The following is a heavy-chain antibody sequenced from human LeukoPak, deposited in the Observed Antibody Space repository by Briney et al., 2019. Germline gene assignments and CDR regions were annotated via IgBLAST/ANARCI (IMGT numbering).Heavy chain of an antibody. CDR1: GYTFTSYY. D-gene: IGHD3-22*01. V-gene: IGHV1-18*04. J-gene: IGHJ6*02. Sequence: ASVKVSCKASGYTFTSYYMHWVRQAPGQGLEWMGWISAYNGNTNYAQKLQGRVTMTTDTSTSTAYMELRSLRSDDTAVYYCARNYDSSGYSYYYYYGMDVWGQGTTVTVSS. CDR3: ARNYDSSGYSYYYYYGMDV. CDR2: ISAYNGNT.